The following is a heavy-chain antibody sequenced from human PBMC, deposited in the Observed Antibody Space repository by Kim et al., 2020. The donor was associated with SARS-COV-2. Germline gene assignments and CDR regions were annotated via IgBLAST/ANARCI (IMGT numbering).Heavy chain of an antibody. D-gene: IGHD2-2*01. CDR1: GGTFSSYA. CDR3: PKGGVPAAMGLYGMDV. V-gene: IGHV1-69*13. CDR2: IIPIFGTA. J-gene: IGHJ6*02. Sequence: SVKVSCKASGGTFSSYAISWVRQAPGQGLEWMGGIIPIFGTANYAQKFQGRVTITADESTSTAYMELSSLRSEDTAVYYCPKGGVPAAMGLYGMDVWGQGTTVTVYS.